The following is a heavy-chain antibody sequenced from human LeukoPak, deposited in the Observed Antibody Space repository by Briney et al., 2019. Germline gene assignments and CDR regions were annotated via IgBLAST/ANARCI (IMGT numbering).Heavy chain of an antibody. J-gene: IGHJ5*02. Sequence: SVKVSCKASGGTFSSYAINWVRQAPGQGLEWMGGIIPIFGTANYAQKFQGRVTITADESTSTAYMELSSLRSEDTAVYYCARDGSGSLFTYKYNWFDPWGQGTLVTVSS. CDR2: IIPIFGTA. V-gene: IGHV1-69*13. D-gene: IGHD3-10*01. CDR3: ARDGSGSLFTYKYNWFDP. CDR1: GGTFSSYA.